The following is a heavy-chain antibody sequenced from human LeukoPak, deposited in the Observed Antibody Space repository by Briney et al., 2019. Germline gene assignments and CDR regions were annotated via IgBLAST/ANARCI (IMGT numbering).Heavy chain of an antibody. CDR1: GYTFTSYD. J-gene: IGHJ6*02. Sequence: ASVTVSCMASGYTFTSYDINWLRQATGQGLEWMGWMNPNSGNTGYEQKFQGRVTMSRNTFISTAYMELSSLRSEDTAVYYCARGLHSGWYRYYYYGMDVWGQGTTVTVSS. V-gene: IGHV1-8*01. D-gene: IGHD6-19*01. CDR2: MNPNSGNT. CDR3: ARGLHSGWYRYYYYGMDV.